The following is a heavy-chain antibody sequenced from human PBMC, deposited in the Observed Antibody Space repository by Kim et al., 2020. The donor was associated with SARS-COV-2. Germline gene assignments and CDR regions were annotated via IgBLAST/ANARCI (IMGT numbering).Heavy chain of an antibody. V-gene: IGHV3-23*01. D-gene: IGHD3-3*01. CDR3: AQYYDFWSGYYSPDY. J-gene: IGHJ4*02. Sequence: DSVKGRFTISRDNSKNTLYLQMNSLGAEDTAVYYCAQYYDFWSGYYSPDYWGQGTLVTVSS.